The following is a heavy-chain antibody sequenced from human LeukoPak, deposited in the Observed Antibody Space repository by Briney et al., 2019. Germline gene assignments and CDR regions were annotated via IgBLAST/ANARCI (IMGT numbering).Heavy chain of an antibody. CDR1: GFTVSSNY. CDR3: VRVVMDYFDY. D-gene: IGHD3-22*01. CDR2: IYSGGST. Sequence: GGSLRLSCAASGFTVSSNYMSWVRQAPGKGLEWVSVIYSGGSTYYADSVKGRFTISRDNSKNTLYLQMNSLRAEDTAVYYCVRVVMDYFDYWGQGTLVTVSS. V-gene: IGHV3-66*01. J-gene: IGHJ4*02.